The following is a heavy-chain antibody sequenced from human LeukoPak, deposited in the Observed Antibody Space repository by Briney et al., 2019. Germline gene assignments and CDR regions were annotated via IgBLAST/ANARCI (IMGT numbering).Heavy chain of an antibody. V-gene: IGHV3-21*01. CDR2: ISSSSSYI. J-gene: IGHJ3*02. CDR1: GFTFSSYS. CDR3: ARLGTGDAFDI. D-gene: IGHD2-8*02. Sequence: KTGGSLRLSCAASGFTFSSYSRNWVRQAPGKGLEWVSSISSSSSYIYYADSVKGRFTISRDNAKNSLYLQMNSLRAEDTAVYYCARLGTGDAFDIWGQGTMVTVSS.